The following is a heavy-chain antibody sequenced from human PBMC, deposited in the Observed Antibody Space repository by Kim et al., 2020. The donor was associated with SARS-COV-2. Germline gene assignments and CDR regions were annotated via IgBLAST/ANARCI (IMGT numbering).Heavy chain of an antibody. CDR1: GSSISTTSDY. CDR3: AFISGFYQGLDYWY. CDR2: ISYSGNT. Sequence: SETLSLTCTVSGSSISTTSDYWGWVRQSPGKGLEWVGTISYSGNTYYNPSLKTRLTISVDTSNTQFSLMLNSVTAADTAVYYCAFISGFYQGLDYWY. V-gene: IGHV4-39*01. D-gene: IGHD2-2*01. J-gene: IGHJ2*01.